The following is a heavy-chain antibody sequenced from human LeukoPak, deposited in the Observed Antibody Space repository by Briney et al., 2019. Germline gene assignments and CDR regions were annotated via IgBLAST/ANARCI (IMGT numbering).Heavy chain of an antibody. V-gene: IGHV3-21*01. CDR1: GFTFSNYN. CDR3: ARRSPNYYFDY. Sequence: GSLRLSCAASGFTFSNYNMNWVGQAPGKGLEWVSSISSSNNYIYYADSVKGRFTISRDNAKNSLYLQMNSLRAEDTAVYYCARRSPNYYFDYWGQGTPVTVSS. CDR2: ISSSNNYI. J-gene: IGHJ4*02.